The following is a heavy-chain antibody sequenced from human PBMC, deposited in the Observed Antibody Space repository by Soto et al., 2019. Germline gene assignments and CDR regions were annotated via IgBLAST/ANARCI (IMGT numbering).Heavy chain of an antibody. D-gene: IGHD6-13*01. J-gene: IGHJ6*02. Sequence: ASVKVSCKASGYTFTSYGISWVRQAPGQGLEWMGWISAYNGNTNYAQKLQGRVTMTTDTSTSTAYMELRSLRSDDTAVYYCARXTWRLAAAGTVYYYGMDVWGQGTTVTAP. CDR3: ARXTWRLAAAGTVYYYGMDV. V-gene: IGHV1-18*01. CDR2: ISAYNGNT. CDR1: GYTFTSYG.